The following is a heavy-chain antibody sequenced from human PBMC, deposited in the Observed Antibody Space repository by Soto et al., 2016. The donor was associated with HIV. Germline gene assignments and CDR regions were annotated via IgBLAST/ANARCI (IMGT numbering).Heavy chain of an antibody. J-gene: IGHJ4*02. Sequence: QVQLVQSGAEVKKPGASVKVSCKASGYTFTGYYMHWVRQAPGQGLEWMGWINPNSGGTNYAQKFQGRVTMTRDTSISTAYMELSRLRSDDTAVYHCARVSETRPAYGSGSYAYWGQGTLVTVSS. V-gene: IGHV1-2*02. D-gene: IGHD3-10*01. CDR2: INPNSGGT. CDR3: ARVSETRPAYGSGSYAY. CDR1: GYTFTGYY.